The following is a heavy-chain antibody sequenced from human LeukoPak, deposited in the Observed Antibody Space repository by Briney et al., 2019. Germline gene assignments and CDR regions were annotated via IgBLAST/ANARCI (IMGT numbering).Heavy chain of an antibody. D-gene: IGHD1-26*01. V-gene: IGHV4-59*11. CDR1: GGSISSHY. Sequence: SETLSLTCTVSGGSISSHYWSWIRQPPGKGLEWIGYIYYSGSTNYNPSLKSRVTISVDTSKNQFSLKLSSVTAADTAVYYCARDGAYSGSYWRYFDLWGRGTLVTVSS. J-gene: IGHJ2*01. CDR3: ARDGAYSGSYWRYFDL. CDR2: IYYSGST.